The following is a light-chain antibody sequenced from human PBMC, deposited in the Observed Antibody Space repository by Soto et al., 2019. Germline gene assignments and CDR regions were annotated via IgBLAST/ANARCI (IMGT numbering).Light chain of an antibody. V-gene: IGKV3-20*01. Sequence: EIVLTQSPGTLSLSPGDRATLSCRASQTVDSTHLAWYQQKPGQAPRLLIHTVSIRAAGIPDRFSASGSGTDFTLTISRLEPEDFAVYYCQQYSRSLYTFGQGTKLEIK. CDR3: QQYSRSLYT. J-gene: IGKJ2*01. CDR2: TVS. CDR1: QTVDSTH.